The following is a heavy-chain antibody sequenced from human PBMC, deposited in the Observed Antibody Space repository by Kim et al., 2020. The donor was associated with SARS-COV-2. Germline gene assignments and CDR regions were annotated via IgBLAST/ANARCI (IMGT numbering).Heavy chain of an antibody. Sequence: GGSLRLSCTGSGFTFNSYDMHWVRQTPGKGLEWVSGIDTAGDTYYLDSVRGRFTSSRDNAKNSLYLQMDSLRAGDTAVYYCARDRSAIALVGMNGLDVWGQGTTVNVSS. CDR1: GFTFNSYD. J-gene: IGHJ6*02. V-gene: IGHV3-13*04. CDR3: ARDRSAIALVGMNGLDV. CDR2: IDTAGDT. D-gene: IGHD6-19*01.